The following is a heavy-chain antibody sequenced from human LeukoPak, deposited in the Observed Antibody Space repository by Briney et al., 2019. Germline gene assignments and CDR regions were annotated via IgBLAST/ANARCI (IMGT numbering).Heavy chain of an antibody. Sequence: GASVKVSCKASGYTFSSYAISWVRQAPGQGLEWMGGIIPIFGTANYAQKFQGRVTITADESTSTAYMELSSLRSEDTAVYYCARDQGYYGSGSYQRFFYWGQGTLVTVSS. J-gene: IGHJ4*02. CDR1: GYTFSSYA. CDR3: ARDQGYYGSGSYQRFFY. CDR2: IIPIFGTA. D-gene: IGHD3-10*01. V-gene: IGHV1-69*13.